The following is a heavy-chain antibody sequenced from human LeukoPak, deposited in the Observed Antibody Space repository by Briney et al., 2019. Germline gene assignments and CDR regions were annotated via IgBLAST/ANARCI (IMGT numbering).Heavy chain of an antibody. J-gene: IGHJ3*02. CDR1: GFSFSTYS. CDR2: ISSSSSYI. Sequence: GGSLRLSCAASGFSFSTYSMQWVRQAPGKGLEWVSSISSSSSYIFYADSVKGRFTISRDNAKNSLYLQMNSLRAEDTAVYYCARDTYDILTGYYKWAFDIWGQGTMVTVSS. CDR3: ARDTYDILTGYYKWAFDI. V-gene: IGHV3-21*06. D-gene: IGHD3-9*01.